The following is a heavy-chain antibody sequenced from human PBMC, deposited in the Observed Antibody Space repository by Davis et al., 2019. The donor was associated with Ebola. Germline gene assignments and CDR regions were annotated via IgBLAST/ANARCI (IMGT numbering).Heavy chain of an antibody. CDR2: IYYSGST. CDR3: ASQYSGSYGTFDY. CDR1: GGSISSGGYY. Sequence: MPSETLSLTCTVSGGSISSGGYYWSWIRQHPWKGLEWIGYIYYSGSTNYNPSLKSRVTISVDTSKNQFSLKLSSVTAADTAVYYCASQYSGSYGTFDYWGQGTLVTVSS. D-gene: IGHD1-26*01. J-gene: IGHJ4*02. V-gene: IGHV4-61*08.